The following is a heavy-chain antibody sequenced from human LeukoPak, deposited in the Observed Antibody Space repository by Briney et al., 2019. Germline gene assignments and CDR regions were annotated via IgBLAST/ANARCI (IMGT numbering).Heavy chain of an antibody. D-gene: IGHD4-17*01. Sequence: SETLSLTCTVSGGSISSYYWSWIRQPPGKGLEWMGYIYYSGSTNYNPSLKSRVTISVDTSKNQFSLKLSSVTAADTAVYYCARHPYDYGDYNGMDVWGQGTTVTVSS. CDR3: ARHPYDYGDYNGMDV. CDR1: GGSISSYY. J-gene: IGHJ6*02. V-gene: IGHV4-59*01. CDR2: IYYSGST.